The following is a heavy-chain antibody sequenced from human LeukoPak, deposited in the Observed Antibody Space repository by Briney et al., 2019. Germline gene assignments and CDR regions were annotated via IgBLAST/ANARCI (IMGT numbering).Heavy chain of an antibody. J-gene: IGHJ4*02. CDR2: IYSGGST. V-gene: IGHV3-53*04. CDR1: GFTFSSYA. D-gene: IGHD3-10*01. CDR3: ARAGASGYFDY. Sequence: GGSLRLSCAASGFTFSSYAMSWVRQAPGKGLEWVSVIYSGGSTYYADSVKGRFTISRHNSKNTLYLQMNSLRAEDTAVYYCARAGASGYFDYWGQGTLVTVSS.